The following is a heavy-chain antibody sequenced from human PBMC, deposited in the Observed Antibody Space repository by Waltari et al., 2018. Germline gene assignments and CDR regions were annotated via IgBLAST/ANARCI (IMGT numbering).Heavy chain of an antibody. CDR1: GSTFRNSW. J-gene: IGHJ6*03. V-gene: IGHV3-7*01. Sequence: EGQLVESGGGWVTPGGSLRLSWSATGSTFRNSWMNWVRQAPGKGLEWVANIKEDGTEQNSVDSVTGRFTISRDNTKNLLYLQMNSLRAEDTAVYYCARGAYNMDVWGKGTTVIVSS. CDR3: ARGAYNMDV. CDR2: IKEDGTEQ.